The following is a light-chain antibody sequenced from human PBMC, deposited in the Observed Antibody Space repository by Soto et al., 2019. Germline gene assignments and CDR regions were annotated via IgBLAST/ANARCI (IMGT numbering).Light chain of an antibody. CDR3: QQYNSYST. J-gene: IGKJ1*01. Sequence: DIQMTQSPSTLPASVGASFTITCRASQNISNWLAWYQQKPGTAPNVLIYHASNLQSGVPSRFSGSGSGTEFTLTISRLQPEEFATYYCQQYNSYSTVGQVTKGEIK. V-gene: IGKV1-5*01. CDR2: HAS. CDR1: QNISNW.